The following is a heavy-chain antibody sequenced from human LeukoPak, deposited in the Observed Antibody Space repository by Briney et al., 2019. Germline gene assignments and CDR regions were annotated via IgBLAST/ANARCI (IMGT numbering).Heavy chain of an antibody. Sequence: QPGGSLRLSCAASGFTFSSYAMSWVRQAPGKGLEWVSAISGSGGSTYYADSVKGRFTISRDNSKNTLYLQMNSLRAEDTAVYYCARATGVVTTLGFDYWGQGTPVTVSS. J-gene: IGHJ4*02. CDR2: ISGSGGST. CDR1: GFTFSSYA. CDR3: ARATGVVTTLGFDY. V-gene: IGHV3-23*01. D-gene: IGHD2-21*02.